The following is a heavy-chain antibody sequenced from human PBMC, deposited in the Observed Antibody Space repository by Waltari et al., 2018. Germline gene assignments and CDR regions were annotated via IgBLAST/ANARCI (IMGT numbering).Heavy chain of an antibody. Sequence: QVQLVQSGAEVKKPGSSVKVSCKASGGTFSSYAISWVRQAPGQGLEWMGGIIPIFVTANYAQKFQGSVTITADKSTSTAYMELSSLRSEDTAVYYCASFDSSGSTFDYWGQGTLVTVSS. J-gene: IGHJ4*02. CDR1: GGTFSSYA. V-gene: IGHV1-69*14. CDR2: IIPIFVTA. CDR3: ASFDSSGSTFDY. D-gene: IGHD3-22*01.